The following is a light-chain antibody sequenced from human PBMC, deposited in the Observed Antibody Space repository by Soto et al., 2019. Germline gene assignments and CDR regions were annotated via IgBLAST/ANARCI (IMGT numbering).Light chain of an antibody. Sequence: EIVMTQSPATLSVSPGERATLSCRASQSVSSNLAWYQQKPGQAPRLLIYGASTRATGIPARFSGSGSGTEFTLTISSLQSEDFAVYYCMQGTHWPWTFGQGTEVEIK. CDR2: GAS. J-gene: IGKJ1*01. V-gene: IGKV3-15*01. CDR3: MQGTHWPWT. CDR1: QSVSSN.